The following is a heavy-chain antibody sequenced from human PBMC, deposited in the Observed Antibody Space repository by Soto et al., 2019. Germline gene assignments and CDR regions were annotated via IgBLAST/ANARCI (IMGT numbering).Heavy chain of an antibody. CDR3: AKGWFGELGVNY. D-gene: IGHD3-10*01. J-gene: IGHJ4*02. CDR1: GFTFSSYG. Sequence: GGSLRLSCAASGFTFSSYGMHWVRQAPGKGLEWVAVISYDGSNKYYADSVKGRFTISRDNTKNTLYLQMNSLRAEDTAVYYCAKGWFGELGVNYWGQGTLVTVSS. V-gene: IGHV3-30*18. CDR2: ISYDGSNK.